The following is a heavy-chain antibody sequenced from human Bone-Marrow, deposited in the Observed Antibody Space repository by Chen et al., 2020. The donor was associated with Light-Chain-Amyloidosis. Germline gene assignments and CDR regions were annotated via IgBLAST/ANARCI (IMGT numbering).Heavy chain of an antibody. J-gene: IGHJ4*02. V-gene: IGHV5-51*01. CDR2: IYPVDSDA. D-gene: IGHD5-12*01. CDR1: GYTFPNYW. Sequence: EVQLEQSGPEVKKPGESLKISCKGSGYTFPNYWIGWVRQMPGKGLEWMGVIYPVDSDARYSPSFRGQVTISADKSITTAYLQWRSLKASDTAMYYCARRRDGYNFDYWGQGTLVTVSS. CDR3: ARRRDGYNFDY.